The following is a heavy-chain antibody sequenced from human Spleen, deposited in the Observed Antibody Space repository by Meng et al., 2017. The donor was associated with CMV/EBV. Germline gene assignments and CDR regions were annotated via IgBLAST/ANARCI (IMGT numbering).Heavy chain of an antibody. CDR3: ARTMYYDFWSGKQSYYYYYGMDV. V-gene: IGHV3-30*02. CDR2: IRSDGSNI. Sequence: GESLKISCAASGFTFSSYGMHWVRQAPGKGLEWVAFIRSDGSNIHYADSVKGRFTISRDNSKNTLYLQMNSLRAEDTAVYYCARTMYYDFWSGKQSYYYYYGMDVWGQGTTVTVSS. D-gene: IGHD3-3*01. J-gene: IGHJ6*02. CDR1: GFTFSSYG.